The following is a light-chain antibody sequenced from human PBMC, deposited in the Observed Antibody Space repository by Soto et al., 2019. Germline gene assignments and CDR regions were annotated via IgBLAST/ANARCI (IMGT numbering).Light chain of an antibody. J-gene: IGKJ1*01. CDR3: QQYYTTPWT. Sequence: DIVMTQSPDSLAVSLGERGTINCKSIQSVVYSSNNKNYLAWYQQKPGQPPKALIYWASTRESGVPDRFSGSGSGTDFTLTISSLQAEDVAVYYCQQYYTTPWTFGQGTKVDI. CDR2: WAS. V-gene: IGKV4-1*01. CDR1: QSVVYSSNNKNY.